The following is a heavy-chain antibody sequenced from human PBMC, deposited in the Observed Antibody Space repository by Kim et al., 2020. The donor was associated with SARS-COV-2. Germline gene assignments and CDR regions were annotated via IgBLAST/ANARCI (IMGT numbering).Heavy chain of an antibody. CDR1: GFTFDDYA. CDR3: ANGGGYPYDAFDI. Sequence: GGSLRLSCAASGFTFDDYAMHWVRQAPGKGLEWVSGISWNSGSIGYADSVKGRFTISRDNAKNSLYLQMNSLRAEDTALYYCANGGGYPYDAFDIWGQGTMVTVSS. D-gene: IGHD3-22*01. V-gene: IGHV3-9*01. J-gene: IGHJ3*02. CDR2: ISWNSGSI.